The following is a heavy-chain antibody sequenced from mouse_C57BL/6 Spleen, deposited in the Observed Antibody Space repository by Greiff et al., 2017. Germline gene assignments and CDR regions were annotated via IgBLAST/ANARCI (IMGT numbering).Heavy chain of an antibody. CDR2: IDPNSGGT. CDR1: GYTFTSYW. V-gene: IGHV1-72*01. CDR3: ARENYGSSSYWYFDV. Sequence: QVQLQQPGAELVKPGASVKLSCKASGYTFTSYWMHWVKQRPGRGLEWIGRIDPNSGGTKYNEQFKSKATLTVDKPSSTAYMQLSSLTSEDSAVYYCARENYGSSSYWYFDVWGTGTTVTVSS. D-gene: IGHD1-1*01. J-gene: IGHJ1*03.